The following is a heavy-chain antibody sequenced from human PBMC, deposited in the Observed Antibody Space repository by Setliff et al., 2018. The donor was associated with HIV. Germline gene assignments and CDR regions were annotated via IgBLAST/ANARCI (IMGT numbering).Heavy chain of an antibody. CDR1: GVSFSSSGLY. J-gene: IGHJ4*02. Sequence: ESGPTLVNPTETLTVTCSISGVSFSSSGLYAGWIRQPPGKALEWLAVIYGDGTDFFRPSLKSRLSITKDASKNQVVLTMTNIDPADKATYYCVFGRGGGYFGYWGQGTLVTVSS. V-gene: IGHV2-5*02. CDR2: IYGDGTD. D-gene: IGHD3-10*01. CDR3: VFGRGGGYFGY.